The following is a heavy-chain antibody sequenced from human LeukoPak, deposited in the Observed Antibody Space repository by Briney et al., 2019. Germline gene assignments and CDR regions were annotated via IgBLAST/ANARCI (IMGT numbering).Heavy chain of an antibody. CDR1: GGSISSGSYY. CDR3: ARDGWGEVYGDLINWFDP. J-gene: IGHJ5*02. CDR2: IYTSGST. V-gene: IGHV4-61*02. Sequence: RPSETPSLTCTVSGGSISSGSYYWSWIRQPAGKGLEWIGRIYTSGSTNYNPSLKSRVTISVDTSKNQFSLKLSSVTAADTAVYYCARDGWGEVYGDLINWFDPWGQGTLVTVSS. D-gene: IGHD4-17*01.